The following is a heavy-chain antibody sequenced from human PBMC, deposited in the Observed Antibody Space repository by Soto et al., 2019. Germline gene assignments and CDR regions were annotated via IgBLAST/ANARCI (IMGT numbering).Heavy chain of an antibody. J-gene: IGHJ5*02. V-gene: IGHV4-59*01. Sequence: SETLSLTCTVSGGSISSYYWSWIQQPPGKGLEWIGYIYYSGSTNYNPSLKSRVTISVDTSKNQLSLKLRSVTAADTAVYYCARVGNWFDPWGQGTLVTVS. CDR2: IYYSGST. CDR1: GGSISSYY. D-gene: IGHD3-16*01. CDR3: ARVGNWFDP.